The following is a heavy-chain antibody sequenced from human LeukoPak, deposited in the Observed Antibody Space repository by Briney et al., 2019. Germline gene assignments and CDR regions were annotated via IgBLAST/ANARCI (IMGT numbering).Heavy chain of an antibody. V-gene: IGHV1-69*01. CDR1: GGTFSTYA. CDR2: IIPIFGTP. J-gene: IGHJ4*02. CDR3: ATRARDIRYFDY. Sequence: ASVKVACKASGGTFSTYAISWVRQAPGQGLEGMGGIIPIFGTPTYAHKCQGRGTVTADESTSTAYMELSSLRSEDTAVFYCATRARDIRYFDYWGQGTLVTVSS. D-gene: IGHD2-15*01.